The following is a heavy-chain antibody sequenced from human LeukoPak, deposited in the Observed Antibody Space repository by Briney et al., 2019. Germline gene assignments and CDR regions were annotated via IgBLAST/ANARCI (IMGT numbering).Heavy chain of an antibody. CDR2: ISSSSSTI. Sequence: GGSLRLSCAASGFTFSSYSMNWVRQAPGKGLEWVSYISSSSSTIYYADSVKGRFTISRDSAKNSLYLQMNSLRAEDTAVYYCARVAHLDIVVVPAASENWFDPWGQGTLVTVSP. CDR1: GFTFSSYS. J-gene: IGHJ5*02. CDR3: ARVAHLDIVVVPAASENWFDP. D-gene: IGHD2-2*01. V-gene: IGHV3-48*04.